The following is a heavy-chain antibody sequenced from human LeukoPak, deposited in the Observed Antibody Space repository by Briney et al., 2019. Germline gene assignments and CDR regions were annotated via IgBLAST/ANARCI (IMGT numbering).Heavy chain of an antibody. Sequence: GGSLRLSCAASGFTVSSNYMSWVRQAPGKGLEWVSVIYSGGSTYYADSVKGRFTISRDSSKNTLYLQMNSLRAEDTAVYYCASGHLSNYYYYGMDVWGQGTTVTVSS. V-gene: IGHV3-53*01. CDR2: IYSGGST. CDR3: ASGHLSNYYYYGMDV. CDR1: GFTVSSNY. D-gene: IGHD2/OR15-2a*01. J-gene: IGHJ6*02.